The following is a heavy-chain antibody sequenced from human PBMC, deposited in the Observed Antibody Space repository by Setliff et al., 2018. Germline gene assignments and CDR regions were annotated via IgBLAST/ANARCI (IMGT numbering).Heavy chain of an antibody. CDR2: MNPNSGNT. J-gene: IGHJ6*03. Sequence: ASVKVSCKASGYSFSTYDINWVRQAAGQGLEWMGWMNPNSGNTGYAQKFQGRVTITRNTSISTAYMELSSLRSEDTAVYYCARSGGGYDFWSGYLVSHYYYYYYMDVWGKGTTVTVSS. D-gene: IGHD3-3*01. V-gene: IGHV1-8*03. CDR3: ARSGGGYDFWSGYLVSHYYYYYYMDV. CDR1: GYSFSTYD.